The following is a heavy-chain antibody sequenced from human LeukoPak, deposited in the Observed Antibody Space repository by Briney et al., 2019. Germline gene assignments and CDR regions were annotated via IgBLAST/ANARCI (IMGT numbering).Heavy chain of an antibody. CDR1: GFTFKDYG. D-gene: IGHD2/OR15-2a*01. V-gene: IGHV3-23*01. CDR2: ISGSGNSA. CDR3: AKDRGLGFYDDSGHHY. Sequence: GSLRLSCAASGFTFKDYGMSWVRQAPGKGLEWLSHISGSGNSAHYADSVKGRFTISRDNSKNTVCLQMNSLRAEDTAVYYCAKDRGLGFYDDSGHHYWGQGTLVTVSS. J-gene: IGHJ4*02.